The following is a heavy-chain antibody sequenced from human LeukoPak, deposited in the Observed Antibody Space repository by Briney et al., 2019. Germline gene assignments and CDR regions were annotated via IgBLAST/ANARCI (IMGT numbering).Heavy chain of an antibody. CDR3: ARDYSAGDDDVDYESLSWFDP. V-gene: IGHV3-21*01. Sequence: GGSLRLSCAASGFTFSSYSMNWVRQAPGKGLEWVSSISSSSSYIYYADSVKCRFTISRDNAKFSLYLQMYSLRAEDTAVDYCARDYSAGDDDVDYESLSWFDPWGQGTLVTVSS. CDR1: GFTFSSYS. D-gene: IGHD4-17*01. J-gene: IGHJ5*02. CDR2: ISSSSSYI.